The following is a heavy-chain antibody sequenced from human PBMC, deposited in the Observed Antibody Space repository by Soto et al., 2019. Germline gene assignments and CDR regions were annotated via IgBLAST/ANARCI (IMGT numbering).Heavy chain of an antibody. D-gene: IGHD2-2*01. CDR2: IYYSGST. V-gene: IGHV4-59*08. CDR3: ARHTDIVVVPAATGFDP. J-gene: IGHJ5*02. CDR1: VGSISSYY. Sequence: SETLSLTCTVSVGSISSYYWSWIRQPPGKGLEWIGYIYYSGSTNYNPSLKSRVTISVDTSKNQFSLKLSSVTAADTAVYYCARHTDIVVVPAATGFDPWGQGTLVTVSS.